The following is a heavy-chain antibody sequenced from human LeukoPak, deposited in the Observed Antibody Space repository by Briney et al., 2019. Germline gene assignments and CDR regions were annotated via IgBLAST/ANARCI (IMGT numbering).Heavy chain of an antibody. CDR3: AAVPHYMVRGVIRNDY. CDR2: IVVGSGNT. CDR1: GFTFTSSA. V-gene: IGHV1-58*01. J-gene: IGHJ4*02. D-gene: IGHD3-10*01. Sequence: TSVKVSCKASGFTFTSSAVQWVRQARGQRLEWIGWIVVGSGNTNYAQKFQERVTITRDMSTSTAYMELSSLRSEDTAVYYCAAVPHYMVRGVIRNDYRGQGTLVTVSS.